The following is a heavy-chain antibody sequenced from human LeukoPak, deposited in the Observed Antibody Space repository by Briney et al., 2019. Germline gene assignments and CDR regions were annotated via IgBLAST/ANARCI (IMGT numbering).Heavy chain of an antibody. J-gene: IGHJ5*02. D-gene: IGHD3-10*01. CDR2: MNPNSGNT. V-gene: IGHV1-8*01. CDR1: GYTFTSYD. Sequence: ASVKVSCKASGYTFTSYDINWVRQATGQGLEWMGWMNPNSGNTGYAQKFQGRVTMTRNTSISTAYMELSSLRSEDTAVYYCAKTAMVRGARYRKTNNNNWFDPWGQGTLVTVSS. CDR3: AKTAMVRGARYRKTNNNNWFDP.